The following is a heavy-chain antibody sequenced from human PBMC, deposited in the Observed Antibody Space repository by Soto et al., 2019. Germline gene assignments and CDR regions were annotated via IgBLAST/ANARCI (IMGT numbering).Heavy chain of an antibody. CDR1: GYTFTSYG. D-gene: IGHD3-3*01. Sequence: ASVKVSCKASGYTFTSYGISWVRQAPGQGLEWMGWISAYNGNTNYAQKLQGRVTMTTDTSTSTAYMELRSLRSDDTAVYYCARARREGHFVFWCCRRGNNWFDSWGQGSLVTVSS. V-gene: IGHV1-18*01. CDR2: ISAYNGNT. CDR3: ARARREGHFVFWCCRRGNNWFDS. J-gene: IGHJ5*01.